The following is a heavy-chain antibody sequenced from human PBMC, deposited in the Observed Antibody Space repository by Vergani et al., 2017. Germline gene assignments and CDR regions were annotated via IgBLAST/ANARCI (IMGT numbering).Heavy chain of an antibody. J-gene: IGHJ5*02. CDR2: ISSSSSYI. V-gene: IGHV3-21*01. CDR3: ARDRSSGRNWFDP. Sequence: VQLVESGGGVVQPGRSLRLSCAASGFTFSSYGMHWVRQAPGKGLEWVSSISSSSSYIYYADSVKGRFTISRDNAKNSLYLQMNSLGAEDTDVYYCARDRSSGRNWFDPWGQGTLVTVSS. D-gene: IGHD6-19*01. CDR1: GFTFSSYG.